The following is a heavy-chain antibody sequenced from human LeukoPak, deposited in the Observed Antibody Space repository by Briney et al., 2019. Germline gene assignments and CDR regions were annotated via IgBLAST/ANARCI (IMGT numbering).Heavy chain of an antibody. Sequence: SETLSLTCTVSGDSISSYYWSWIRQPPGKGLEWIGYIYHSGSTNYNPSLKSRVTISVDTPKNQFSLKLSSVTAADTAVYYCARALGYSGYDRSPGMDYYYYYGMDVWGQGTTVTVSS. D-gene: IGHD5-12*01. CDR2: IYHSGST. J-gene: IGHJ6*02. V-gene: IGHV4-59*01. CDR1: GDSISSYY. CDR3: ARALGYSGYDRSPGMDYYYYYGMDV.